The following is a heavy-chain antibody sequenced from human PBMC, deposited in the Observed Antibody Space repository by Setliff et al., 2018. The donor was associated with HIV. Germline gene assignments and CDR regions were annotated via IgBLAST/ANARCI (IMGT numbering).Heavy chain of an antibody. CDR1: GFTFSNAW. CDR3: ASGGWSTYYYYGMDV. CDR2: ISSSGSIT. D-gene: IGHD6-19*01. V-gene: IGHV3-48*02. Sequence: GGSLRLSCAASGFTFSNAWMNWVRQAPGKGLEWVSYISSSGSITYYADSVKGRFTISRDNAKNSLYLQMNSLRDEDTAVYYCASGGWSTYYYYGMDVWGQGTTVTVSS. J-gene: IGHJ6*02.